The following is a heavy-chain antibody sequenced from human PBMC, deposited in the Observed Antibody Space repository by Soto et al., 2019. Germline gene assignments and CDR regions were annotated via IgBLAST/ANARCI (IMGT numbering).Heavy chain of an antibody. V-gene: IGHV3-48*01. CDR2: ISSSSSTI. D-gene: IGHD3-3*01. Sequence: PVGSLRLSCAASGFTFSSYSMNWVRQAPGKGLEWVSYISSSSSTIYYADSVKGRFTISRDNAKNSLYLQMNSLRAEDTAVYYCARESNSTYYDFWSGYWTTYYYYYMDVWGKGTTVTVSS. CDR1: GFTFSSYS. J-gene: IGHJ6*03. CDR3: ARESNSTYYDFWSGYWTTYYYYYMDV.